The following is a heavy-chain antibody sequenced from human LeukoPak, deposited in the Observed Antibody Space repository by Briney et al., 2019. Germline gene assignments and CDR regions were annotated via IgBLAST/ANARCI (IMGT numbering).Heavy chain of an antibody. Sequence: ASVKVSCRASGYTFTGYYMHWVRQAPGQGLEWMGWINPNSGGTNYAQKFQGRVTMTRDTSISTAYMELSSLRPEDTAVYFCARGSSSSHDAFDFWGQGTMVTVSS. D-gene: IGHD6-13*01. V-gene: IGHV1-2*02. CDR3: ARGSSSSHDAFDF. J-gene: IGHJ3*01. CDR2: INPNSGGT. CDR1: GYTFTGYY.